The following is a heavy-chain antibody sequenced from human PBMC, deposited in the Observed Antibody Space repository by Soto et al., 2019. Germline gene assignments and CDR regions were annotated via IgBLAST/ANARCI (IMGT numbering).Heavy chain of an antibody. V-gene: IGHV4-4*02. CDR3: ARVAVAGTRVDY. CDR1: GGSIGSSNW. J-gene: IGHJ4*02. D-gene: IGHD6-19*01. Sequence: QVQLQESGPGLVKPSGTLSLTCAVSGGSIGSSNWWSWVRQPPGKGLEWIGEIYHSGSTNYNPSLKGRVTISVDKSKNQYSLKLSSVTAADTAVYYCARVAVAGTRVDYWGQGTLVTVSS. CDR2: IYHSGST.